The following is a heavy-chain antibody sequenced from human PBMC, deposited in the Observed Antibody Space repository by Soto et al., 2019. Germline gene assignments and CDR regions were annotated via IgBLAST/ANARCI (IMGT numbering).Heavy chain of an antibody. CDR3: ARDGDVNTGFGKDY. CDR1: GFTFSNYG. J-gene: IGHJ4*02. D-gene: IGHD3-16*01. Sequence: QVQLVESGGGVVQPGRSLRLSCVASGFTFSNYGMHWVRQAPGKGLEWVAFIWYDASNKYYAESVKGRFTISRDNSKNTLYLQMNSLRAEDTAVYYCARDGDVNTGFGKDYWGQGTLVTVSS. CDR2: IWYDASNK. V-gene: IGHV3-33*01.